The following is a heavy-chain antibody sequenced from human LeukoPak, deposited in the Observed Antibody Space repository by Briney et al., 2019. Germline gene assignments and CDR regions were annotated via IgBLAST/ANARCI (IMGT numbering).Heavy chain of an antibody. D-gene: IGHD2-2*01. Sequence: GGSLRLSCAASGFAFSSYAMSWVRQAPGKGLEWVSAISGSGGSTYYADSVKGRFTISRDNSKNTLYLQMNSLRAEDTAVYYCAKDWLGYCSSTSCSIGLYYYYGMDVWGQGTTVTVSS. CDR3: AKDWLGYCSSTSCSIGLYYYYGMDV. J-gene: IGHJ6*02. CDR2: ISGSGGST. CDR1: GFAFSSYA. V-gene: IGHV3-23*01.